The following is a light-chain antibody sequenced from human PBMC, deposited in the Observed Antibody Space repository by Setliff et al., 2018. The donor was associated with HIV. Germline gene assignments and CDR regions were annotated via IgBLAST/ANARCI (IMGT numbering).Light chain of an antibody. J-gene: IGLJ1*01. Sequence: QSVPTQPASVSGSPGQSITISCTGPSSDVGGYKHVYWYQQHPGKAPKLMIYGVSNRPSGISNRFSGSKSGDTASLTISGLHAEGEADYYCSSYRSGNTLVFGTGTKVTV. V-gene: IGLV2-14*01. CDR2: GVS. CDR3: SSYRSGNTLV. CDR1: SSDVGGYKH.